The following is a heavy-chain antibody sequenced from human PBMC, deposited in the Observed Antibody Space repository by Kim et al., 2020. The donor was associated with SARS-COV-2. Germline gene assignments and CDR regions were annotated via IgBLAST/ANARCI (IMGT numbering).Heavy chain of an antibody. CDR2: INEDGSGE. CDR1: GFTFTKYW. Sequence: GGSLRLSCTAAGFTFTKYWMTWVRQAPGKGLEWVATINEDGSGEYYVDSVKGRFSVSRDNAKNSVYMDMHSLRVEDTATFYCVGGGVWGEGATVIVSS. J-gene: IGHJ6*04. V-gene: IGHV3-7*01. CDR3: VGGGV.